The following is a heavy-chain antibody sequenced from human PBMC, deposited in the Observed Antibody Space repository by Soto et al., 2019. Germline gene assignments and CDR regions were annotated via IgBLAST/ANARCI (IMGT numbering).Heavy chain of an antibody. CDR3: ARDHSSGLYEYYGMDV. J-gene: IGHJ6*02. Sequence: WGSLILSCAASGFTFSSYAMHWVRQAPGKGLEWVAVISYDGSNKYYADSVKCRFTISRDNSKNTLYLQMNSLRAEDTAVYYCARDHSSGLYEYYGMDVWGQGTTVTVSS. V-gene: IGHV3-30-3*01. CDR2: ISYDGSNK. CDR1: GFTFSSYA. D-gene: IGHD6-19*01.